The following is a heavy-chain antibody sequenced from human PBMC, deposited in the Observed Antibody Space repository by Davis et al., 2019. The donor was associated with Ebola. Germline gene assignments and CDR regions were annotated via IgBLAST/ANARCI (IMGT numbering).Heavy chain of an antibody. CDR3: VRVGGEYCSSSSCYFDY. Sequence: GGSLRLSCAASGFTFSSYEMNWVHQAPGKGLEWVAVISHDGGHKYSVKGRFTISRDNSKNTLYLQMNSLTTDDTAVYYCVRVGGEYCSSSSCYFDYWGQGTLVTVSS. CDR1: GFTFSSYE. CDR2: ISHDGGHK. V-gene: IGHV3-30-3*01. J-gene: IGHJ4*02. D-gene: IGHD2-2*01.